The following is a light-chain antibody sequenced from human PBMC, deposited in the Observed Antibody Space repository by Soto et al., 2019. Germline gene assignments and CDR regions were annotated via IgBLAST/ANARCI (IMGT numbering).Light chain of an antibody. CDR1: QSVSSSY. CDR3: QQYGRSPYS. V-gene: IGKV3-20*01. Sequence: EIVLTQSPGTLSLSPGERATLSCRASQSVSSSYLAWYQQKPGQAPRVIIFGVSTRATGVPDRFSGSGSGTDFTLTISRLEPEDFALYYCQQYGRSPYSFGQGTKVDIK. J-gene: IGKJ2*01. CDR2: GVS.